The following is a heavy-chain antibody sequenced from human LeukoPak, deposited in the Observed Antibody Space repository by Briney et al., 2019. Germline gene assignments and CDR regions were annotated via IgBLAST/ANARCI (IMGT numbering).Heavy chain of an antibody. D-gene: IGHD6-13*01. V-gene: IGHV1-69*05. CDR3: AIRRGTSSWFFDY. CDR1: GGTFSSYA. Sequence: SVKVSCKASGGTFSSYAISWVRQAPGQGLEWMGRIIPIFGTANYAQKFQGRVTITTDESTSTAHMELSSLRSEDTAVYYCAIRRGTSSWFFDYWGQGTLVTVSS. CDR2: IIPIFGTA. J-gene: IGHJ4*02.